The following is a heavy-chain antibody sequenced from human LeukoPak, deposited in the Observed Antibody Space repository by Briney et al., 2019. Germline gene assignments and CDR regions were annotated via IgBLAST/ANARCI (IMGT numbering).Heavy chain of an antibody. CDR1: GGTFSSYA. V-gene: IGHV1-69*04. CDR2: IIPILGIA. CDR3: ARDRSSLTTVVTLGLGVWFDP. D-gene: IGHD4-23*01. Sequence: GASVTVPCMASGGTFSSYAISWVRQAPGQGLEWMGRIIPILGIATYAQKFQGRVTITADKSTSTAYMELSSLRSEDTAVYYCARDRSSLTTVVTLGLGVWFDPWGQGTLVTVSS. J-gene: IGHJ5*02.